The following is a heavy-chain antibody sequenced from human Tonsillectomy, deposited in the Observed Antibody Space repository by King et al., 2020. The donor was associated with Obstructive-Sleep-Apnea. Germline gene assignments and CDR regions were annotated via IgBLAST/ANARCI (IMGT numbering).Heavy chain of an antibody. CDR1: GGSISSYY. Sequence: QLQESGPGLVKPSETLSLTCTVSGGSISSYYWSWIRQPPGKGLEWIGYIYYSGSTNYNPSLKSRVTISVDTSKNQFSLKLSSVTAADTAVYYCARQYYYGSGSPRFDYWGQGTLVTVSS. J-gene: IGHJ4*02. CDR3: ARQYYYGSGSPRFDY. D-gene: IGHD3-10*01. V-gene: IGHV4-59*08. CDR2: IYYSGST.